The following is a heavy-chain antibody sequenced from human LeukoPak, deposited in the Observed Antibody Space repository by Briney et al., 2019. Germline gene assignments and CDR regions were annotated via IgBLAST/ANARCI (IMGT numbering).Heavy chain of an antibody. Sequence: GGSLRLSCAASGFTVSSNSMSWVRQAPGKGLEGVSFIYSGGSTYYADSVKGRFTISRDNSKNTLYLQMNSLRADDTAVYYCARRAGAYSHPYDYWGQGTLVTVSS. CDR1: GFTVSSNS. J-gene: IGHJ4*02. CDR3: ARRAGAYSHPYDY. D-gene: IGHD4/OR15-4a*01. V-gene: IGHV3-53*01. CDR2: IYSGGST.